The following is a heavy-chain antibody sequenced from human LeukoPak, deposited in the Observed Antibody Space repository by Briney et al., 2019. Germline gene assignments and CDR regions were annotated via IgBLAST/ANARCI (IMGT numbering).Heavy chain of an antibody. V-gene: IGHV3-48*03. CDR1: GFTFSNYE. D-gene: IGHD4-17*01. Sequence: GGSLRLSCAASGFTFSNYEMNWVRQAPGKGLEWVSYIGSGGGSIYYADSVRGRFTSSRDNAKKSLFLQMNSLRVEDTAVYYCARDDYGGTVDAFDIWGQGAMVTVSS. J-gene: IGHJ3*02. CDR2: IGSGGGSI. CDR3: ARDDYGGTVDAFDI.